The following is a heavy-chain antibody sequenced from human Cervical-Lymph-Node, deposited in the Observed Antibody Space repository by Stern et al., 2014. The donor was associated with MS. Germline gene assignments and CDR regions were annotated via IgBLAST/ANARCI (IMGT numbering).Heavy chain of an antibody. CDR2: IKQDGSEK. Sequence: EMQLVESGGGLVQPGGSLRLSCAASGFTFSSYWMSWVRQAPGKGLEWVANIKQDGSEKYYVDSVKGRFTISRDNAKNSLYLQMNSLRAEDTAVYYCARPSGYYPEYFQHWGQGTLVTVSS. CDR1: GFTFSSYW. J-gene: IGHJ1*01. D-gene: IGHD3-22*01. V-gene: IGHV3-7*01. CDR3: ARPSGYYPEYFQH.